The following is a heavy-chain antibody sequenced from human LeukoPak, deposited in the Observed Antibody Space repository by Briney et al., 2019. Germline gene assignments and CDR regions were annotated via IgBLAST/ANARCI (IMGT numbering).Heavy chain of an antibody. J-gene: IGHJ5*02. Sequence: SETLSLTCTVSGGSISSSSYYWGWIRQPPGKGLEWIGSIYYSGSTYYNPSLKSRVTISVDTSKNQFSLKLSSVTAADTAVYYCAGYLAGQPSGPNRWGPGTLVTVSS. CDR3: AGYLAGQPSGPNR. V-gene: IGHV4-39*07. CDR1: GGSISSSSYY. CDR2: IYYSGST. D-gene: IGHD6-13*01.